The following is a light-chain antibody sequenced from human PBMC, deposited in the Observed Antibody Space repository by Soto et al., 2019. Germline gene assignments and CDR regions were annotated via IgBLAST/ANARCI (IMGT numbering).Light chain of an antibody. CDR2: AAS. CDR1: KSISSY. V-gene: IGKV1-39*01. Sequence: DIQMTQSPSSLSAYVGDRVTITCRASKSISSYLNWYQQKPGKAPKLLIYAASSLQSGVPSRFSGSGSWTDFSITMSSLQPEDFATYYCQQSYSTPPTFGQGTKLEIK. CDR3: QQSYSTPPT. J-gene: IGKJ2*01.